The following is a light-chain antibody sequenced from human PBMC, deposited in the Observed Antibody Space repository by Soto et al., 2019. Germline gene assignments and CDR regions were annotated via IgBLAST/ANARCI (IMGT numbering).Light chain of an antibody. V-gene: IGKV3-20*01. CDR2: GAS. Sequence: EILMTQSPATLSVSPGEGATLSCRASQSVSSSYLAWYQRKPGQAPRLLIYGASSRATGIPDRFSGGGSGTDFTLTISRLEPEDFAVYYCQQYGSSPRTFGQGTKVDI. J-gene: IGKJ1*01. CDR1: QSVSSSY. CDR3: QQYGSSPRT.